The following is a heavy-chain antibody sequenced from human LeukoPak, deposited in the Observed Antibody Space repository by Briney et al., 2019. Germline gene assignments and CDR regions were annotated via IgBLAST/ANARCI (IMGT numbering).Heavy chain of an antibody. J-gene: IGHJ3*02. V-gene: IGHV3-21*01. CDR3: AREEQWLGAFDI. Sequence: RTGGSLRLSCAASGFTFSSYSMNWVRQAPGKGLEWVSSISSSSSYIYYADSVKGRFTISRDNAKNSLYLQMNSLRAEDTAVYYCAREEQWLGAFDIWGQGTMVTVSS. CDR1: GFTFSSYS. CDR2: ISSSSSYI. D-gene: IGHD6-19*01.